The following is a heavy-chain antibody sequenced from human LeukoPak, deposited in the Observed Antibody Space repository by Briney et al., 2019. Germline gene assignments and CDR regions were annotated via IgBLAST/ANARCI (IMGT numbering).Heavy chain of an antibody. CDR3: AKGPGWFERFDY. CDR1: GFTFSSYA. V-gene: IGHV3-23*01. D-gene: IGHD3-10*01. Sequence: PGGSLRLSCAASGFTFSSYAMSWVRQGPGKGLEWVSAISGSGGSTYYADSVKGRFTISRDNSKNTLYLQMNSLRAEDTAVYYCAKGPGWFERFDYWGQGTLVTVSS. J-gene: IGHJ4*02. CDR2: ISGSGGST.